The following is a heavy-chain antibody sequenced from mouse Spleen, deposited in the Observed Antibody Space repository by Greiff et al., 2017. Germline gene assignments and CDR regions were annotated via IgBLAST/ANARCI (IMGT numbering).Heavy chain of an antibody. CDR2: ISNGGGST. D-gene: IGHD2-1*01. CDR3: ARHLHGGYFDY. V-gene: IGHV5-12*01. J-gene: IGHJ2*01. CDR1: GFTFSDYY. Sequence: EVKVEESGGGLVQPGGSLKLSCAASGFTFSDYYMYWVRQTPEKRLEWVAYISNGGGSTYYPDTVKGRFTISRDNAKNTLYLQMSRLKSEDTAMYYCARHLHGGYFDYWGQGTTLTVSS.